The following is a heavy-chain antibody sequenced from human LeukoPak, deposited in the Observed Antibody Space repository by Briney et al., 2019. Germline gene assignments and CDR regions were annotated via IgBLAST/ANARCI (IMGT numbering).Heavy chain of an antibody. CDR2: TFSNGNIA. V-gene: IGHV3-30-3*01. J-gene: IGHJ4*02. CDR1: GFTFGSYA. CDR3: ARGGVATVHFYFDY. Sequence: PGGSLRLSCTGSGFTFGSYALHWVRQAPGKGLEWVAVTFSNGNIAYYGDSVKGRFTISRDNSENTLYLQMNSLRSEDTAIYYCARGGVATVHFYFDYWGQGALVTVSS. D-gene: IGHD5-12*01.